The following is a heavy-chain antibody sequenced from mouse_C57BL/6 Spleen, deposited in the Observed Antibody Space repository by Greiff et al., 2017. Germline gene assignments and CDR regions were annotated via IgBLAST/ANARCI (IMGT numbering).Heavy chain of an antibody. CDR1: GYAFTNYL. CDR2: INPGSGGT. D-gene: IGHD1-1*01. J-gene: IGHJ2*01. Sequence: QVQLQQSGAELVRPGTSVKVSCKASGYAFTNYLIEWVKQRPGQGLEWIGVINPGSGGTNYNEKFKGKATLTADKSSSTAYMQLSSLTSEDSAVYFCARGHYGSRRDYFDYWGQGTTLTVSS. V-gene: IGHV1-54*01. CDR3: ARGHYGSRRDYFDY.